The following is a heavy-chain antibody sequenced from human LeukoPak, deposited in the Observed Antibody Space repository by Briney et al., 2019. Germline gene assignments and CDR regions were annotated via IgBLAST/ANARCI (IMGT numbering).Heavy chain of an antibody. D-gene: IGHD3-10*01. V-gene: IGHV5-51*01. CDR3: ARLKSLGEVRGVIILDY. J-gene: IGHJ4*02. Sequence: GESLKISCKGSGYSFTSYWIGWVRPMPGKGLEWMGIIYPGDSDTRYSPSFQGQVTISADKSISTAYLQWSSLKASDTATYYCARLKSLGEVRGVIILDYWGQGTLVTVSS. CDR2: IYPGDSDT. CDR1: GYSFTSYW.